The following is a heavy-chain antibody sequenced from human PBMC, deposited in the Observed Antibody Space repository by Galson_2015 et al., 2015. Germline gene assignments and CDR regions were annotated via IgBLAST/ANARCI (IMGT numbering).Heavy chain of an antibody. V-gene: IGHV1-46*01. Sequence: SVKVSCKASGYTFTSYYMHWVRQAPGQGLEWMGIINPSGGSTSYAQKFQGRVTMTRDTSTSTVYMELSSLRSEDTTVYYCAREEGGYDAPFDYWGQGTLVTVSS. D-gene: IGHD5-12*01. CDR1: GYTFTSYY. CDR2: INPSGGST. CDR3: AREEGGYDAPFDY. J-gene: IGHJ4*02.